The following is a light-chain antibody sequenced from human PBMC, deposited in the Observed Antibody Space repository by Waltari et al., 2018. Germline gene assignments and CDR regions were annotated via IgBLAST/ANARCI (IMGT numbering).Light chain of an antibody. Sequence: QSALTQPASVSGSPGQSITISCTGTSSDVGNYKRVSWYQPHPGKAPKLMIYAVSKRPSGVSDRCSGTKSGDMASLTISRLQPEDEAEYFCSSYAGSSKGVFGGGTKVTVL. CDR1: SSDVGNYKR. CDR3: SSYAGSSKGV. J-gene: IGLJ2*01. V-gene: IGLV2-23*02. CDR2: AVS.